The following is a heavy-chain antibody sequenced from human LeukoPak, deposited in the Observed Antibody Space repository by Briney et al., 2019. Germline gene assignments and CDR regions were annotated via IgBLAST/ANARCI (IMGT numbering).Heavy chain of an antibody. V-gene: IGHV4-30-2*01. CDR2: IYHSGST. J-gene: IGHJ4*02. Sequence: KPSETLSLTCTVSGGSISSYSWSWIRQPPGKGLEWIGYIYHSGSTYYNPSLKSRVTISVDRSKNQFSLKLSSVTAADTAVYYCARDAIYSSSWYFDYWGQGTLVTVSS. D-gene: IGHD6-13*01. CDR1: GGSISSYS. CDR3: ARDAIYSSSWYFDY.